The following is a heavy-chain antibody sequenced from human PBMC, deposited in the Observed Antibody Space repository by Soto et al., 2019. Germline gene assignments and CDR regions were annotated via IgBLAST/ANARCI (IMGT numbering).Heavy chain of an antibody. V-gene: IGHV4-34*01. CDR2: INHSGST. J-gene: IGHJ4*02. CDR1: GGSFSGYY. Sequence: SETLSLTCAVYGGSFSGYYWSWIRQPPGKGLEWIGEINHSGSTNYNPSLKSRVTISVDTSKNQFSLKLSSVTAADTAVYYCARGTVSSSGGPFRSTSCYDYWGQGTLVTVSS. D-gene: IGHD2-2*01. CDR3: ARGTVSSSGGPFRSTSCYDY.